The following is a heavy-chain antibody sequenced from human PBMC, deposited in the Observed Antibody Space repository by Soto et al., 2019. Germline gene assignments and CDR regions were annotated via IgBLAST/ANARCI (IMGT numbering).Heavy chain of an antibody. V-gene: IGHV3-30-3*01. D-gene: IGHD2-2*01. CDR2: ISYYVSNK. CDR3: ARTIWQDIVVVPAYYCEY. CDR1: GFTFSSYA. Sequence: WGSLRLSCAASGFTFSSYAMHWVRQAPGKGLEWVAVISYYVSNKYYADSVKGRFTISRDNSKNTLYLQMNSLRAEDTAVYYCARTIWQDIVVVPAYYCEYWGQETMVTVSS. J-gene: IGHJ4*02.